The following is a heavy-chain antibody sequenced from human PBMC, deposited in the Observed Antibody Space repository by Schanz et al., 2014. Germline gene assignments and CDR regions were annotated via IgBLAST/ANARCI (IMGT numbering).Heavy chain of an antibody. CDR3: AASSGWHPSTDY. J-gene: IGHJ4*02. CDR1: GFTFSSYA. D-gene: IGHD6-19*01. V-gene: IGHV3-23*01. Sequence: EVQLLESGGGLVQPGGSLRLSCAASGFTFSSYAMSWVRQAPGKGLEWLSYFTTTYTYYADSVKGRFTISRDNSKNTLYLQMNSLRPEDTAVYYCAASSGWHPSTDYWGQGTLVTVSS. CDR2: FTTTYT.